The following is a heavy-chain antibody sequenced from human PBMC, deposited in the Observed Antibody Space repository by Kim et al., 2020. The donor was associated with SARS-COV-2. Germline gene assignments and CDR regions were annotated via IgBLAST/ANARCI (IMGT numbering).Heavy chain of an antibody. CDR2: IKQDGTTT. Sequence: GGSLRLSCAASGFTFRSYSMSWVRQGPGKGLEWVANIKQDGTTTYYVDSVKGRFTIFRDNAQNSLHLLMNSLRVEDTAVYYCARRKISSLRWWSDGSDGSDDPRHPFEICGQGTMVTVSS. V-gene: IGHV3-7*01. CDR3: ARRKISSLRWWSDGSDGSDDPRHPFEI. D-gene: IGHD2-15*01. CDR1: GFTFRSYS. J-gene: IGHJ3*02.